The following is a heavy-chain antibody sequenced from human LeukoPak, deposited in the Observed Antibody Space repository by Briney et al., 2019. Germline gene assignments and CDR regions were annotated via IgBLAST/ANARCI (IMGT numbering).Heavy chain of an antibody. CDR2: ISGSGGST. Sequence: AGGSLRLSCAASGLTFSSYAMSWVRQAPGKGLEWVSAISGSGGSTHYADSVKGRFTISRDNSKNTLYLQMNSLRAEDTAVYYCAKAPRSVAGDNLDYWGQGTLVTVSS. J-gene: IGHJ4*02. D-gene: IGHD6-19*01. CDR1: GLTFSSYA. CDR3: AKAPRSVAGDNLDY. V-gene: IGHV3-23*01.